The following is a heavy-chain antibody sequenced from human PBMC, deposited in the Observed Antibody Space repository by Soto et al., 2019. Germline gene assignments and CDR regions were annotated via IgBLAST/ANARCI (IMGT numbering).Heavy chain of an antibody. CDR3: EKERVRRVIPPILDH. D-gene: IGHD3-10*01. V-gene: IGHV3-64*04. CDR1: GFIFSIYA. J-gene: IGHJ4*02. CDR2: ISIDGSRT. Sequence: PRGSLRLSCSGSGFIFSIYAIHWVRQAPGKGLEYVSFISIDGSRTHYADSVKGRFTISRDNSKNTLYLQMNSLRAEDTAVYYCEKERVRRVIPPILDHWGQATLVSVSS.